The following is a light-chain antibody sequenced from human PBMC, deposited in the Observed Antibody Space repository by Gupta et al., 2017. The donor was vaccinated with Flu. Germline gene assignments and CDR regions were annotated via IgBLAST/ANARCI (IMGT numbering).Light chain of an antibody. CDR1: SSDIGNYNR. V-gene: IGLV2-18*02. CDR3: SSYTSSSTYV. CDR2: EVS. J-gene: IGLJ1*01. Sequence: QSXLTQPXSVSGSXGQSVTISCTGTSSDIGNYNRVSWYQQSPDTAPKLMIYEVSNRPSGVPDRFSGSKSDNTASLTISGLQAEDEADYYCSSYTSSSTYVFGTGTKVTVL.